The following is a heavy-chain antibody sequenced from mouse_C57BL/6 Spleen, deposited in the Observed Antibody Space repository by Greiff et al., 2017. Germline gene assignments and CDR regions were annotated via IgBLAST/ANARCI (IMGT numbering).Heavy chain of an antibody. D-gene: IGHD2-2*01. J-gene: IGHJ4*01. Sequence: EVMLVESGGGLVKPGGSLKLSCAASGFTFSDYGMHWVRQAPEKGLEWVAYISRGSSTIYYADTVKGRFTISRDNAKNTLFLQMTSLRSEDTAMYYCARSGYDDGAMDYWGQGTSVTVSS. CDR1: GFTFSDYG. CDR3: ARSGYDDGAMDY. V-gene: IGHV5-17*01. CDR2: ISRGSSTI.